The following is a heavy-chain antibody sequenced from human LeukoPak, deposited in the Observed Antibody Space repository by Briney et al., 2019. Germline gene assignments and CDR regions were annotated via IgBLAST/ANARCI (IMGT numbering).Heavy chain of an antibody. D-gene: IGHD3-22*01. J-gene: IGHJ6*03. V-gene: IGHV4-61*02. CDR1: GGSISSGSYY. Sequence: SQTLSLTCTVSGGSISSGSYYWSWIRQPAGKGLEWIGRIYTSGSTNYNPSLKSRVTISVDTSKNQFSLKLCSVTAADTAVYYCARVTSSGYYYYHMDVWGKGTTVTVSS. CDR3: ARVTSSGYYYYHMDV. CDR2: IYTSGST.